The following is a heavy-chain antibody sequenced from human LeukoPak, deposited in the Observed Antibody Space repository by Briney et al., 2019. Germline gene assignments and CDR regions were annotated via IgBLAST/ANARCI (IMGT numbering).Heavy chain of an antibody. CDR2: ISYGGSVK. CDR1: GFTFSSHA. V-gene: IGHV3-30*18. Sequence: PGGSLRLSCAASGFTFSSHAMHWVRQAPGKGLEWVAFISYGGSVKYYIDSVKGRFTISRGNSKNTMYLEMNSLRGEDTAVYYCAKDRSGEYTWDYWGQGTLVTVSS. J-gene: IGHJ4*02. CDR3: AKDRSGEYTWDY. D-gene: IGHD4-17*01.